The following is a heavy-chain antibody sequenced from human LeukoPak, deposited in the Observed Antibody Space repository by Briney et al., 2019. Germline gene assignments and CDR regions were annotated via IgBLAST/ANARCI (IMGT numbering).Heavy chain of an antibody. CDR1: GGSISSNTYF. D-gene: IGHD5/OR15-5a*01. J-gene: IGHJ5*02. Sequence: SETLSLTCNVSGGSISSNTYFWGWIRRPPGKGLEWIGSIRYSGSTYYNPSHKSRVTISVDTSKNQFSLNLSSLTAADTAVYYCATSDTVSTYNWFDPWGQGTLVTVS. V-gene: IGHV4-39*01. CDR3: ATSDTVSTYNWFDP. CDR2: IRYSGST.